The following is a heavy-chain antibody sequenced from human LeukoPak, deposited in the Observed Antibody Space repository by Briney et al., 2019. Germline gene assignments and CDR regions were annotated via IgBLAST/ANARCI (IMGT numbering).Heavy chain of an antibody. V-gene: IGHV4-34*01. J-gene: IGHJ3*02. Sequence: KSSETLSLTCTVFYGSFSGYYWSWIRQPPGKGLEWIGEINHSGNTNYNPSLKSRITISVDTSKDQFTLKLSSVTAADTAVYYCARHGLVAARHAFDIWGQGTMVTVSS. CDR2: INHSGNT. CDR1: YGSFSGYY. CDR3: ARHGLVAARHAFDI. D-gene: IGHD6-6*01.